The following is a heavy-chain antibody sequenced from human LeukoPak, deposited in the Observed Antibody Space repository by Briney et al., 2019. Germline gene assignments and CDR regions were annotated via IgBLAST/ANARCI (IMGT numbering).Heavy chain of an antibody. V-gene: IGHV4-59*01. CDR3: ARVYYSSSYDYWYFDL. J-gene: IGHJ2*01. CDR1: GGSISRYY. CDR2: KDYSGRT. Sequence: SETLSLTCTVSGGSISRYYWSWIGHPPGKGREGMGYKDYSGRTNYNRSLKSRVTISVDTSKNQFSLKLSSVTAADTAVYYCARVYYSSSYDYWYFDLWGRGTLVSVSS. D-gene: IGHD6-13*01.